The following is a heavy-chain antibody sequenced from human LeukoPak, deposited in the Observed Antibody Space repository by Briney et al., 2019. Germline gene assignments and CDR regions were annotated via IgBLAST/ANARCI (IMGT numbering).Heavy chain of an antibody. D-gene: IGHD6-19*01. J-gene: IGHJ5*02. Sequence: GGSLRLSCAASGFTFSSYAMNWVRQAPGKGLEWVSVIYSTRTTYYADSVKGRFTISRDNAKNSLYLQMNSLRAEDTAVYYCARNMPGSGSLWFDPWGQGTLVTVSS. CDR3: ARNMPGSGSLWFDP. CDR1: GFTFSSYA. CDR2: IYSTRTT. V-gene: IGHV3-69-1*02.